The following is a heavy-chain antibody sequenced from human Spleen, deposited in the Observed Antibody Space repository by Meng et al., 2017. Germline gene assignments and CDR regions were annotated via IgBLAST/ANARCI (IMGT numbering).Heavy chain of an antibody. CDR1: GFTFDDYA. V-gene: IGHV3-9*01. D-gene: IGHD6-13*01. J-gene: IGHJ5*02. Sequence: SLKISCAASGFTFDDYAMHWVRQAPGKGLEWVSGISWNSGSIGYADSVKGRFTISRDNAKNSLYLQMNSLRAEDTALYYCAKDTGGYSSGWYWFDPWGQGILVTFSS. CDR2: ISWNSGSI. CDR3: AKDTGGYSSGWYWFDP.